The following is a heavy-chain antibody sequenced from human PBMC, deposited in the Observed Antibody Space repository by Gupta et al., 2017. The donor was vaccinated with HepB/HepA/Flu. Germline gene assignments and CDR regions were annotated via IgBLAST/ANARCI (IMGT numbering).Heavy chain of an antibody. CDR1: GGSISSSSYY. CDR2: IYYSGST. D-gene: IGHD6-13*01. Sequence: QLQLQESGPGLVKPSETLSLTCTVSGGSISSSSYYWGWIRQPPGKGLEWIGSIYYSGSTYYNPSLKSRVTISVDTSKNQFSLKLSSVTAADTAVYYCARQGGDSSSWYGTPYYFDYWGQGTLVTVSS. CDR3: ARQGGDSSSWYGTPYYFDY. V-gene: IGHV4-39*01. J-gene: IGHJ4*02.